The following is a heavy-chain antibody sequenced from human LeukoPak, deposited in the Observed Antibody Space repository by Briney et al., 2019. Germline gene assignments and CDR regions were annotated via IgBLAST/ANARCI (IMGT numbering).Heavy chain of an antibody. CDR2: FWSDGRQK. V-gene: IGHV3-33*03. CDR3: ARTLYSNYYFDY. CDR1: GFIFSNYG. D-gene: IGHD4-11*01. Sequence: GGSLRLSCAASGFIFSNYGFHWVRQAPGKGLEWVAVFWSDGRQKYYVDSVKGRFTISRDNAKNTLYLQMNSLRAEDTAVYYCARTLYSNYYFDYWGQGTLVTVSS. J-gene: IGHJ4*02.